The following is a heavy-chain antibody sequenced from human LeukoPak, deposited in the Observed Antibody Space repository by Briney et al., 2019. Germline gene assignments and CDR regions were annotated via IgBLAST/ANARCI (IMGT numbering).Heavy chain of an antibody. Sequence: ASVKVSCKASGYTFSNYALNWVRQAPGQGLEWMGWINTNTGSPTYAQGLTGRFVFSLDTSVSTAFLQINSLKAENTALYYCVRGIDTTGYFNYWGQGTLVTVSS. D-gene: IGHD3-22*01. J-gene: IGHJ4*02. CDR1: GYTFSNYA. CDR3: VRGIDTTGYFNY. CDR2: INTNTGSP. V-gene: IGHV7-4-1*02.